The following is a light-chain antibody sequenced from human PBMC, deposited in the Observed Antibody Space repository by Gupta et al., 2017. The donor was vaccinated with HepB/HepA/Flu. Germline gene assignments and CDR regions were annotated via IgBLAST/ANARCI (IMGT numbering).Light chain of an antibody. CDR2: DVS. J-gene: IGLJ3*02. CDR3: CSRAGSYTSA. Sequence: QSALTQPRSVSGSPGQSVTISCTGTNSDVGGYNYVSWYQQHPGRAPKVIIYDVSKRPSGVPDRFSGSKSGNTASLTISGLQAEDEADYYCCSRAGSYTSAFGGGTKLTVL. V-gene: IGLV2-11*01. CDR1: NSDVGGYNY.